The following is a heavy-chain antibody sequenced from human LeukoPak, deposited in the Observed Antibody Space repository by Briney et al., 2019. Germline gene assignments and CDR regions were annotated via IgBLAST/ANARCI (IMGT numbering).Heavy chain of an antibody. J-gene: IGHJ5*02. Sequence: ASETLSLTCTVSGGSISSYYWSWIRQPPGKGLEWIGYIYYSGSTNYNPSLKSRVTISVDTSKNQFSLKLSSVTAADTAVYYCAGGVGAIKNWFDPWGQGTLVTVSS. CDR1: GGSISSYY. CDR3: AGGVGAIKNWFDP. V-gene: IGHV4-59*01. D-gene: IGHD1-26*01. CDR2: IYYSGST.